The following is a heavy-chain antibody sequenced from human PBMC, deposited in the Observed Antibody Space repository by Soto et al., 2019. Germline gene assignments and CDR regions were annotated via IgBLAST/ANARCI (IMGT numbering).Heavy chain of an antibody. D-gene: IGHD4-17*01. CDR2: IYYSGST. J-gene: IGHJ6*02. Sequence: QVQLQESGPGLVKPSETLSLTCTVSGGSVSSGSYYWSWSRQPPGKGLEWIGYIYYSGSTNYNPSLKSRVTRSVDTSKNQFSLKLSSVTAADTAVYYCAREVTVYGDYGMDVWGQGTTVTVSS. CDR1: GGSVSSGSYY. CDR3: AREVTVYGDYGMDV. V-gene: IGHV4-61*01.